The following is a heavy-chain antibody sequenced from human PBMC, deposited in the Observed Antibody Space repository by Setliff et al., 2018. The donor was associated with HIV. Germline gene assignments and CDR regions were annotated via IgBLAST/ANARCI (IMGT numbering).Heavy chain of an antibody. D-gene: IGHD2-2*01. CDR2: VYPGDSNT. J-gene: IGHJ6*03. CDR1: GYSFTSYW. CDR3: ARHLGLPDATDYMDV. Sequence: GESLKISCKGSGYSFTSYWIGWVRQMPGKGLEWVGIVYPGDSNTRYSPSFQGQVTISADQSVSTAYLQWSSLKASDNAMYYCARHLGLPDATDYMDVWGKGTTVTVSS. V-gene: IGHV5-51*01.